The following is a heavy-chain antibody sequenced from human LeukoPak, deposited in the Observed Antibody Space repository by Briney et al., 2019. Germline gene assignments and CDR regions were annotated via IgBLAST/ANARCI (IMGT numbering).Heavy chain of an antibody. CDR2: IKQDGSEK. V-gene: IGHV3-7*03. J-gene: IGHJ4*02. CDR1: GFTFSSYW. Sequence: GGSLRLSCAASGFTFSSYWMSWVRQAPGKGLEWVANIKQDGSEKYYVDSVKGRFTISRDNAKNSLYLQMNSLRAEDTALYYCAKAVGSGAIAVAGADYWGQGTLVTVSS. D-gene: IGHD6-19*01. CDR3: AKAVGSGAIAVAGADY.